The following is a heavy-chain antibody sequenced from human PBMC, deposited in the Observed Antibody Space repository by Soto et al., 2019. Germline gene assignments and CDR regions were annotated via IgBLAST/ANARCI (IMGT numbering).Heavy chain of an antibody. D-gene: IGHD3-10*01. CDR3: TTGPTRGRYVNYYLGIDV. J-gene: IGHJ6*04. Sequence: SQTLSLTCAISGDSVASNSAAWNWIRQSPSRGLEWLGRTYYRSKWYTDYAESVKSRITINPDTSKNQVSLQLKSVTPEDTAVYYCTTGPTRGRYVNYYLGIDVWGNGTTVTVSS. CDR1: GDSVASNSAA. V-gene: IGHV6-1*01. CDR2: TYYRSKWYT.